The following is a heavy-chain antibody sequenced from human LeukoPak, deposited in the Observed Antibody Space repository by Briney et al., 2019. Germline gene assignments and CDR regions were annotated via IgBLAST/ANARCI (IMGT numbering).Heavy chain of an antibody. CDR3: ARHVGYSHDY. D-gene: IGHD5-18*01. Sequence: PSETLSLTCTVSGGSISSSSYYWGWIRQPPGKGLEWIGSIYYSGSTYYNPSLKSRVTISVDTSKNQFSLKLSSVTAADTAVYYCARHVGYSHDYWGQGTLVTVSS. CDR1: GGSISSSSYY. V-gene: IGHV4-39*01. J-gene: IGHJ4*02. CDR2: IYYSGST.